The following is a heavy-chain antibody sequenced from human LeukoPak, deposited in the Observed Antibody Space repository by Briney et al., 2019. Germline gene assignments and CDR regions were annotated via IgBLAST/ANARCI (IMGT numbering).Heavy chain of an antibody. Sequence: GGSLRLSCAASGFIFSSYEMNWVRQAPGKGLEWVSYISSSGRTIYYADSVKGRFTISRDNAKSSLYLQMNSLRAEDTAVYYCARLSVYYYDSSGYEENWGQGTLVTVSS. CDR3: ARLSVYYYDSSGYEEN. J-gene: IGHJ4*02. CDR2: ISSSGRTI. D-gene: IGHD3-22*01. CDR1: GFIFSSYE. V-gene: IGHV3-48*03.